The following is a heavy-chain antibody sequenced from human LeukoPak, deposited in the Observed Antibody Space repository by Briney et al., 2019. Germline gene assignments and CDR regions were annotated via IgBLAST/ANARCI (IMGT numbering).Heavy chain of an antibody. V-gene: IGHV4-59*01. CDR1: GGSISSYY. D-gene: IGHD3-3*01. Sequence: SETLSLTCTVSGGSISSYYWSWIRQPPGKGLEWIGYIYYSGSTNYNPSLKSRVTISVDTSKNQFSLKLSSVTAADTAVYYCARVFNFNNWFDPWGQGTLVTVSS. CDR3: ARVFNFNNWFDP. CDR2: IYYSGST. J-gene: IGHJ5*02.